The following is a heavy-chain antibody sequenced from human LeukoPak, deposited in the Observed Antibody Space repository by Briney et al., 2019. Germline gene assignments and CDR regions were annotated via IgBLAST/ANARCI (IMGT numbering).Heavy chain of an antibody. J-gene: IGHJ3*02. V-gene: IGHV4-4*07. Sequence: SETLSLTCTVSGGPISSYYWSWIRQPAGKGLEWIGRIYTSGSTNYNPSLKSRVTMSVDTSKNQFSLKLSSVTAADTAVYYCARTTLLYSDWSPDAFDIWGQGTMVTVSS. CDR1: GGPISSYY. CDR2: IYTSGST. D-gene: IGHD3-9*01. CDR3: ARTTLLYSDWSPDAFDI.